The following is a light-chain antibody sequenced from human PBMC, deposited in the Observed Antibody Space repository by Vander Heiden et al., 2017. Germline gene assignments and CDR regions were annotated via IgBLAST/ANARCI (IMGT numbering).Light chain of an antibody. V-gene: IGKV3-20*01. CDR3: QQYTSKPQT. CDR1: RHVSTRY. J-gene: IGKJ1*01. Sequence: VLTQSPGSLPLSPGERATLPCRASRHVSTRYLAWYQQKPGQAPRLLIYGASTRASDIPDRFSGSGSGTDFTLTISRLEPEDFAVYYCQQYTSKPQTFGQGTKVEIK. CDR2: GAS.